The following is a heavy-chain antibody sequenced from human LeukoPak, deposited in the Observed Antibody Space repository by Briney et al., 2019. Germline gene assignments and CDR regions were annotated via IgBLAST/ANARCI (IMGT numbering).Heavy chain of an antibody. V-gene: IGHV1-18*01. CDR1: GYTFTSYG. CDR2: ISAYNGNT. D-gene: IGHD3-10*01. Sequence: ASVKVSCKASGYTFTSYGISWVRQAPGQGLEWMGWISAYNGNTNYAQKLQGRVTMTTDTSTSTAYMELRSLRSDDTAVYYCARGDDYYYGSGSYLPASNFDYWGQGTLVTVSS. J-gene: IGHJ4*02. CDR3: ARGDDYYYGSGSYLPASNFDY.